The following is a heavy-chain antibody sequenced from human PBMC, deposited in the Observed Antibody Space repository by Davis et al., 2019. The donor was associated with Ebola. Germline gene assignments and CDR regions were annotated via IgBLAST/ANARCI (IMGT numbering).Heavy chain of an antibody. CDR2: IIPIFGTA. CDR1: GGTFSSYA. V-gene: IGHV1-69*13. J-gene: IGHJ6*04. Sequence: SVKVSCKASGGTFSSYAISWVRQAPGQGLEWMRGIIPIFGTANYAQKFQGRVTITADESTSTAYMELSSLRSEDTAVYYCARSGIFGVVISSYYGMDVWGKGTTVTVSS. CDR3: ARSGIFGVVISSYYGMDV. D-gene: IGHD3-3*01.